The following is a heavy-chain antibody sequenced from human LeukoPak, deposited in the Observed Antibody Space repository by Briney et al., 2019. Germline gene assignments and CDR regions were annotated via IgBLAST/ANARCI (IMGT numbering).Heavy chain of an antibody. D-gene: IGHD3-22*01. Sequence: GGSLRLSCAASGFTFSSYGMHWVRQAPGKEPEWVSSVSGSNNYIYYADSVRGRFTISRDNARNSLYLQMNSLRAEDTAVYYCARGWYDSSGYYGDYWGQGTLVTVSS. J-gene: IGHJ4*02. CDR2: VSGSNNYI. V-gene: IGHV3-21*01. CDR1: GFTFSSYG. CDR3: ARGWYDSSGYYGDY.